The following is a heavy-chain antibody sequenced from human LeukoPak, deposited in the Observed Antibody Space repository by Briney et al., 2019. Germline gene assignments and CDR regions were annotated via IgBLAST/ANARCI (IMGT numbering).Heavy chain of an antibody. CDR2: IYYSGST. CDR1: VGSISTYY. J-gene: IGHJ6*02. V-gene: IGHV4-59*01. D-gene: IGHD1-7*01. CDR3: ARDRTTYGPNYGMDV. Sequence: PSETLSLTCTVSVGSISTYYWSWIRQPPGKGLEWIGYIYYSGSTNYNPSLKSRVTMSLDTSKKQFSLKLSSVTAADTAVYYCARDRTTYGPNYGMDVWGQGTTVTVAS.